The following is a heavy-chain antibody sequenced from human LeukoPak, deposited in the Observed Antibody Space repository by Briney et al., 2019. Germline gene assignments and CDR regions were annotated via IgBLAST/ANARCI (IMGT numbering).Heavy chain of an antibody. D-gene: IGHD3-22*01. CDR3: AKVSRDSTGSDAFDI. CDR1: GFTFSSYE. J-gene: IGHJ3*02. CDR2: ISYDGTNK. Sequence: GGSLRLSCAATGFTFSSYEMNWVRQAPGKGLEWVAVISYDGTNKYYADSVKGRFTISRENSKNTLFLQMNSLRAEDTAVYYCAKVSRDSTGSDAFDIWGQGTMVTVSS. V-gene: IGHV3-30*18.